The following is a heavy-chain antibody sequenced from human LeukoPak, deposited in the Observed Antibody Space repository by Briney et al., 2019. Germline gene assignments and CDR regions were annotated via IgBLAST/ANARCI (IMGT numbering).Heavy chain of an antibody. CDR3: ATAHDYGDYQDY. J-gene: IGHJ4*02. V-gene: IGHV1-18*01. CDR1: GYTFTSYG. D-gene: IGHD4-17*01. Sequence: ASVKVSCKPSGYTFTSYGISWVRQAPGQGLEWMGWISAYNGNTNYAQKLQGRVTMTTDTSTSTAYMELRSLRSDDTAVYYCATAHDYGDYQDYWGQGTLVTVSS. CDR2: ISAYNGNT.